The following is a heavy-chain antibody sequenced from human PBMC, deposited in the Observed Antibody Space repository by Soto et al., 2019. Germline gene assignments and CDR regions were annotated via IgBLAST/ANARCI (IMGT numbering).Heavy chain of an antibody. CDR3: ARPWGQLSTYYYGMDT. V-gene: IGHV3-30-3*01. Sequence: QVQLVESGGGVAQPGRSLTLSCAASGFTFRNYAMHWVRQAPGKGLEWVATISYDGDNKYYTDSVKGPFTISRDNSKNTLYLQMNSLRPEDTAVYYCARPWGQLSTYYYGMDTWGQGTTATVSS. CDR2: ISYDGDNK. D-gene: IGHD3-16*01. CDR1: GFTFRNYA. J-gene: IGHJ6*02.